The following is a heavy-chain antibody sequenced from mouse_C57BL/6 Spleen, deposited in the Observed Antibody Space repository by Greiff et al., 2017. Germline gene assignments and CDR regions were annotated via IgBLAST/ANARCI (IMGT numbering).Heavy chain of an antibody. CDR3: VRDYYGSDSWFAY. Sequence: VQLQQSGPELVKPGASVKIPCKASGYTFSDYNMDWVKQSHGKSLEWIGDINPNDGGTIYNQKFKGKATLTVDKSSSTAYMGLRSLTSEDTAVYYCVRDYYGSDSWFAYWGQGTLVTVSA. J-gene: IGHJ3*01. D-gene: IGHD1-1*01. V-gene: IGHV1-18*01. CDR2: INPNDGGT. CDR1: GYTFSDYN.